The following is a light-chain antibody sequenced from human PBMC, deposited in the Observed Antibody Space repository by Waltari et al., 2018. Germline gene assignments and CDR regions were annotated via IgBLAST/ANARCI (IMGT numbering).Light chain of an antibody. CDR3: QQGRSYPYT. V-gene: IGKV1-33*01. CDR1: HDICDS. Sequence: DIQMSQSPSSLSASVGDRVTLTCRTSHDICDSLNWYLQKPGKAPKLLVYNSKALASGVPSRFSGTGSGTEFTLTVSSLQPEDFATFYCQQGRSYPYTFGRGTNLEF. CDR2: NSK. J-gene: IGKJ2*01.